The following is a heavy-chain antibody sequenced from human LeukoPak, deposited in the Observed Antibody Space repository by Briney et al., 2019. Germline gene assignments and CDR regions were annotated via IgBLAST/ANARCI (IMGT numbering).Heavy chain of an antibody. D-gene: IGHD3-22*01. Sequence: GGSLRLSCAASGFTFSRYGMSWVRQAPGKGLEWVSAISGSGGRTYYADSVKGRFTISRDNAKNSLYLQMNSLRAEDTAVYYCARDRHYDSSVFNPWGQGTLVTVSS. CDR1: GFTFSRYG. CDR3: ARDRHYDSSVFNP. CDR2: ISGSGGRT. V-gene: IGHV3-23*01. J-gene: IGHJ5*02.